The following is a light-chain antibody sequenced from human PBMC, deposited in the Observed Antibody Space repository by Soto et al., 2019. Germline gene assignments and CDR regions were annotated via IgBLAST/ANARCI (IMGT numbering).Light chain of an antibody. Sequence: QSALTQPASVSGSPGQSVTISCTGTSSDIGEYKYVYWYQQHPGKPPKLMIYEVTNRPSGVSNRFSGSKSGNTASLTVSGLQAEDEADYYCRSYTSSNTGVVFGGGTKVTVL. CDR3: RSYTSSNTGVV. V-gene: IGLV2-14*01. J-gene: IGLJ2*01. CDR2: EVT. CDR1: SSDIGEYKY.